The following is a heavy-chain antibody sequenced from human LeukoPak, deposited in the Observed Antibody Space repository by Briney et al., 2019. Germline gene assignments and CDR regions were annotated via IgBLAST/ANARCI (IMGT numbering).Heavy chain of an antibody. V-gene: IGHV4-4*07. CDR3: ARGMAAAYDYNWFDS. Sequence: PSETLSLTCTGSGGSISSYDWSWIRQPAGNGPEWIGRIYASGNTRYNPSLKSRLTMSVDTSKNQFSLKLSSVTAADTAIYFCARGMAAAYDYNWFDSWGQGTLVTVSS. CDR1: GGSISSYD. D-gene: IGHD5-12*01. J-gene: IGHJ5*01. CDR2: IYASGNT.